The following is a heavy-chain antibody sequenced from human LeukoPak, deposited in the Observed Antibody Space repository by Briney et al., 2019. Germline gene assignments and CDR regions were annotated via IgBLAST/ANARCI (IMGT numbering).Heavy chain of an antibody. V-gene: IGHV4-34*01. J-gene: IGHJ4*02. CDR2: INHSGST. CDR1: GGSFSGYY. D-gene: IGHD3-3*01. Sequence: KPSETLSLTCAVYGGSFSGYYWSWIRQPPGKGLEWIGEINHSGSTNYNPSLKSRVTISVDTSKNQFSLKLSSVTAADTAVYYCARGFGVVKGSFDYRGQGTLVTVSS. CDR3: ARGFGVVKGSFDY.